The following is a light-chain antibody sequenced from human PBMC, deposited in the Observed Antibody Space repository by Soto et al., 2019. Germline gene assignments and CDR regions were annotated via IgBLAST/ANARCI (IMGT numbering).Light chain of an antibody. Sequence: DIVMTQXXXXXXXSLGERATXXCKSXXSXLYSSNNKNXLAWYQQKPGQPPKLLIYWASTRESGVPDRFSGSGSGTDFTLTISSLQAEDVAVYYCQQYYSTPLTFGQGTRLEIK. CDR1: XSXLYSSNNKNX. J-gene: IGKJ5*01. CDR3: QQYYSTPLT. V-gene: IGKV4-1*01. CDR2: WAS.